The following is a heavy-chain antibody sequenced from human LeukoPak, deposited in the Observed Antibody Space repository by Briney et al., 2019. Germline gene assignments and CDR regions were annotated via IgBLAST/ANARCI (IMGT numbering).Heavy chain of an antibody. Sequence: GESLQISCKGSGYSFTAYWIGWVRQMPGKGLEWMGIIDPSDSDTRYNPSFQGQVTISADKSTNTAFLQWSSLKASDTAMYYCARRHFGSGTTVLYGAFDIWGQGTMVTVSS. V-gene: IGHV5-51*01. J-gene: IGHJ3*02. CDR2: IDPSDSDT. CDR1: GYSFTAYW. CDR3: ARRHFGSGTTVLYGAFDI. D-gene: IGHD3-10*01.